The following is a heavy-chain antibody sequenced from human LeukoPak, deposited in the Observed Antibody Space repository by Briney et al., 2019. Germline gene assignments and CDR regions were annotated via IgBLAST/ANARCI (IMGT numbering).Heavy chain of an antibody. V-gene: IGHV3-74*01. D-gene: IGHD6-19*01. CDR3: ARDRGIAVAVYFDY. Sequence: GGSLRLSCTASGFSFSGHWMHWARQLPGKGLVWVSRINSAGSSTSYADSVKGRFTISRDNAKNTLYLQMNSLRAEDTAVYYSARDRGIAVAVYFDYWGQGTLVTVSS. J-gene: IGHJ4*02. CDR1: GFSFSGHW. CDR2: INSAGSST.